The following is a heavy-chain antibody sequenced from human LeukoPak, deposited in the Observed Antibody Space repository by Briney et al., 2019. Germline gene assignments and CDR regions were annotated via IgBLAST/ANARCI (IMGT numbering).Heavy chain of an antibody. Sequence: SETLSLTCAVYGGSFSGYYWSWIRQPPGKGLEWIGEINHSGSTNYNPSLKSRVTISVDTSKNQFSLKLSSVTAADTAVYYCARDRSYYMDVWGKGTTVTVSS. CDR2: INHSGST. J-gene: IGHJ6*03. V-gene: IGHV4-34*01. CDR3: ARDRSYYMDV. CDR1: GGSFSGYY.